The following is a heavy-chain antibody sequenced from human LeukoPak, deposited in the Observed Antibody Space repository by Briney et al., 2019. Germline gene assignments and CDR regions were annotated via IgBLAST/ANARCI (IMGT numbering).Heavy chain of an antibody. J-gene: IGHJ4*02. CDR3: ASSPLYYYDSSGYFNY. CDR1: GGSISSYY. D-gene: IGHD3-22*01. CDR2: IYYSGST. Sequence: SETLSLTCTVSGGSISSYYWSWIRQPPGKGLEWIGYIYYSGSTNYNPSLKSRVTISVDTSKNQFSLKLSSVTAADTAVYYCASSPLYYYDSSGYFNYWGQGTPVTVSS. V-gene: IGHV4-59*01.